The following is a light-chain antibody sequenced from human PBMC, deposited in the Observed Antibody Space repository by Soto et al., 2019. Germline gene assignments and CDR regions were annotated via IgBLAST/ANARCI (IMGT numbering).Light chain of an antibody. V-gene: IGKV1-5*01. Sequence: DFQMTQSPSTLSASVGARVTITGRASQNIRSRLAWFQQKPGKAPKLLIYDASSLESGVPQRFSGSGSGTEFTLTIRSLQTDDLATYYCQHYKMYSPWTFGQGTKVDIK. CDR2: DAS. CDR3: QHYKMYSPWT. CDR1: QNIRSR. J-gene: IGKJ1*01.